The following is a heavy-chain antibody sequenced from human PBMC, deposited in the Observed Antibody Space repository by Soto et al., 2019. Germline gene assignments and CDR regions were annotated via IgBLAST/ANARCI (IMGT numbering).Heavy chain of an antibody. J-gene: IGHJ6*02. CDR3: ARGPQQLVRGAYYYYYGMDV. CDR2: IIPIFGTA. CDR1: GVTFSSYA. V-gene: IGHV1-69*13. Sequence: SVKVSCKASGVTFSSYAISWVRQAPGQGLEWMGGIIPIFGTANYAQKFQGRVTITADESTSTAYMELSSLRSEDTAVSYCARGPQQLVRGAYYYYYGMDVWGQGTTVTVSS. D-gene: IGHD6-13*01.